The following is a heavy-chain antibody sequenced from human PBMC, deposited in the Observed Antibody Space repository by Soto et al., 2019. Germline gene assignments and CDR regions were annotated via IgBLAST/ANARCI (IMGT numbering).Heavy chain of an antibody. CDR2: IIPFFNTP. D-gene: IGHD2-21*01. V-gene: IGHV1-69*01. J-gene: IGHJ4*02. Sequence: QVQLVQAGGEVKRPGSSVRVSCKASADTFSSYAISWVRQAPGQGLDWMGGIIPFFNTPNYAQKFQGRVTINADESTSTAYMHFSSLRSEDTAMYYCAAESAYGGNPLAFLYWGQGTLVTVSS. CDR1: ADTFSSYA. CDR3: AAESAYGGNPLAFLY.